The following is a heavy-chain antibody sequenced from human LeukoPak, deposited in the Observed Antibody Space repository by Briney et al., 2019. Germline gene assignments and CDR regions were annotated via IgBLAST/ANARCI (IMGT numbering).Heavy chain of an antibody. CDR2: IYPNGGST. V-gene: IGHV3-23*01. CDR3: TKDVVPDSGWDLDY. J-gene: IGHJ4*02. Sequence: GESLGLSCAASGFTFSTYSRTWVRQGPGKGLEWVSSIYPNGGSTFYADSVKGRFTISRDNSKNTLYLQMSSLRTEDTAIYYCTKDVVPDSGWDLDYWGQGTLVTVSS. CDR1: GFTFSTYS. D-gene: IGHD6-19*01.